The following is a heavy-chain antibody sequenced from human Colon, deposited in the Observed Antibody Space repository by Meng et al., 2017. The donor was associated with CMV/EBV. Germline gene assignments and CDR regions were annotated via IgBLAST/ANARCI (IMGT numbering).Heavy chain of an antibody. CDR2: IYSSGRT. CDR1: GISISAYY. Sequence: GSLRLSCNVSGISISAYYWNWIRQSPGKGLEWIGYIYSSGRTKYNPSLKSRVTMSIDTSKNQFSLKLSSVTAADTAVYYCARRHLAKYYFDYWGQGTLVTVSS. V-gene: IGHV4-59*01. J-gene: IGHJ4*02. CDR3: ARRHLAKYYFDY.